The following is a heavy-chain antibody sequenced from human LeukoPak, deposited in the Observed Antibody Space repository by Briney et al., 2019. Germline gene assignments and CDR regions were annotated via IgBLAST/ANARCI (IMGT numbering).Heavy chain of an antibody. CDR3: ASSYSSGRIDY. Sequence: PSETLSLTCTVSGGSISSYYWSWIRQPPGKGLEWIGYIYHSGSTNYNPSLKSRVTISVDPSKNQFSLKLSSVTAADTAVYYCASSYSSGRIDYWGQGTLVTVSS. J-gene: IGHJ4*02. CDR1: GGSISSYY. D-gene: IGHD6-19*01. V-gene: IGHV4-59*08. CDR2: IYHSGST.